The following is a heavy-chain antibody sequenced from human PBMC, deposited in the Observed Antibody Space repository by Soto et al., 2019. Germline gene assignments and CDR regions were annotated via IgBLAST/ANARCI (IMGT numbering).Heavy chain of an antibody. V-gene: IGHV3-43*01. J-gene: IGHJ3*02. CDR3: AKFGWGGSDSESPASDI. CDR2: ISWDGADT. D-gene: IGHD1-26*01. Sequence: PGGSLRLSCAASGFPFDDYSMNWVRQVPGKGLEWVSLISWDGADTYYADSVKGRFTVSRDNSKNSLYLQMNSLTTEDTALYSCAKFGWGGSDSESPASDIWGQGTMVTVSS. CDR1: GFPFDDYS.